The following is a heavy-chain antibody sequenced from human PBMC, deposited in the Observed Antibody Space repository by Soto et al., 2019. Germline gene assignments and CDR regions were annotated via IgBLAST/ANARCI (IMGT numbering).Heavy chain of an antibody. CDR1: GGSISSYY. D-gene: IGHD1-20*01. J-gene: IGHJ6*03. V-gene: IGHV4-59*08. Sequence: SETLSLTCTVSGGSISSYYWSWIRQPPGKGLEWIGYIYYSGSTNYNPSLKSRVTISVDTSKNQFSLKLSSVTAADTAVYYCARHGSITGTTLRGYYYYYYMDVWGKGTTVTVSS. CDR2: IYYSGST. CDR3: ARHGSITGTTLRGYYYYYYMDV.